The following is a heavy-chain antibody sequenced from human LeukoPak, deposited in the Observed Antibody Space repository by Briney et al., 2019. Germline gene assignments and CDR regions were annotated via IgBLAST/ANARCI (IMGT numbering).Heavy chain of an antibody. CDR3: ARDSEDSGSYYTEDAFDI. Sequence: PGGSLRLSCAASGFTFSSYSMNWVRQAPGKGLEWVSYISSSSSTIYYADSVKGRFTISRDNAKKSLYLQMNSLRAEDTAVYYCARDSEDSGSYYTEDAFDIWGQGTMVTVSS. V-gene: IGHV3-48*01. CDR1: GFTFSSYS. D-gene: IGHD1-26*01. CDR2: ISSSSSTI. J-gene: IGHJ3*02.